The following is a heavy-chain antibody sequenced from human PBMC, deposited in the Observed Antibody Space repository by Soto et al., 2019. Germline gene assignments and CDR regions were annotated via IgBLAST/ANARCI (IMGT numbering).Heavy chain of an antibody. CDR1: GGSISSYY. D-gene: IGHD4-17*01. CDR2: IYYSGST. V-gene: IGHV4-59*01. Sequence: QVQLQESGPGLVKPSETLSLTCTVSGGSISSYYWSWIRQPPGKGLEWIGYIYYSGSTNYNPSLKSRVTISVDTSKNQFSLKLSSVTAADTAVYYCASNYGDYVPMSNWGQGTLVTVSS. CDR3: ASNYGDYVPMSN. J-gene: IGHJ4*02.